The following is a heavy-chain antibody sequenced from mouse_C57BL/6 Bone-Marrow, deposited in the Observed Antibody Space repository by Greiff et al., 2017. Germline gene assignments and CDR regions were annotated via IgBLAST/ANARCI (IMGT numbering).Heavy chain of an antibody. V-gene: IGHV5-17*01. Sequence: EVMLVESGGGLVKPGGSLKLSCAASGFTFSDYGMHWVRQAPEKGLEWVAYISSGSSTIYYADTVKGQFTISRDNAKNTLFLQMTSLRSEDTAMYYCAINWDFWFAYWGQGTLVTVSA. CDR1: GFTFSDYG. D-gene: IGHD4-1*01. CDR3: AINWDFWFAY. J-gene: IGHJ3*01. CDR2: ISSGSSTI.